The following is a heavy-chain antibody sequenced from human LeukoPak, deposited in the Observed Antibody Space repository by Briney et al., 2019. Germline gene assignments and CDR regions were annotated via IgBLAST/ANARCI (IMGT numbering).Heavy chain of an antibody. CDR3: AKVSNIVGATWSAYFDY. CDR1: GFTSSSSA. Sequence: GGSLGLSCAASGFTSSSSAMSWVRQAPGKGLEWVSFISDNGGSTYYADSVKGRFTISRDNSNNTLYLQMNSLRAEDTAVYYCAKVSNIVGATWSAYFDYWGQGTLVTVSS. J-gene: IGHJ4*02. D-gene: IGHD1-26*01. CDR2: ISDNGGST. V-gene: IGHV3-23*01.